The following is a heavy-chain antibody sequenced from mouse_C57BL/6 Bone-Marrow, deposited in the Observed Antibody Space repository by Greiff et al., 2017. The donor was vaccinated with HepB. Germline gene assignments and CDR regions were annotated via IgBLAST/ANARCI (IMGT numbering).Heavy chain of an antibody. CDR1: GYSFTDYN. J-gene: IGHJ3*01. Sequence: VQLQQSGPELVKPGASVKISCKASGYSFTDYNMHWVKQSNGKSLEWIGVINPNYGTTRYNQKFKGKATLTVDQSSSTAYMQLNSLTSEDSAVYCCERSATEPFAYWGQGTLVTVSA. CDR3: ERSATEPFAY. CDR2: INPNYGTT. D-gene: IGHD4-1*02. V-gene: IGHV1-39*01.